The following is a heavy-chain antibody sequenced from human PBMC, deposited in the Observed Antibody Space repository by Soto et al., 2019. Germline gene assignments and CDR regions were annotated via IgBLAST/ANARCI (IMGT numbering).Heavy chain of an antibody. CDR2: ISAYNGNT. Sequence: ASVKVSCKASGYTFTSYGISWVRQAPGQGLEWMGWISAYNGNTNYAQKLRGRVTMTTDTSTSTAYMELRSLRSDDTAVYYCASTVAATRYYYYGMDVWGQGTTVTVSS. CDR3: ASTVAATRYYYYGMDV. J-gene: IGHJ6*02. V-gene: IGHV1-18*01. D-gene: IGHD2-15*01. CDR1: GYTFTSYG.